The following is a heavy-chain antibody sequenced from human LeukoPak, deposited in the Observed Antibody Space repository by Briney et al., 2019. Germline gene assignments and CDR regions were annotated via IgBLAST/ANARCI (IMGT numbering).Heavy chain of an antibody. CDR3: AKAGYGGSSTTTYGDA. CDR2: ISHDGRSK. D-gene: IGHD4-17*01. CDR1: GFTFSSFG. V-gene: IGHV3-30*18. J-gene: IGHJ5*02. Sequence: GGSLTLSCAASGFTFSSFGTHWVRQAPGKGLEWVAIISHDGRSKYYADSVKGRFTISRDNSRYTLYLQMNSLRVEDTAVYYCAKAGYGGSSTTTYGDAWGQGTLVTVST.